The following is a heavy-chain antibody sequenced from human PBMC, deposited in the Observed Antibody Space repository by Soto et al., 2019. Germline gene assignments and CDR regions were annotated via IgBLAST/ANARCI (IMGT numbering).Heavy chain of an antibody. Sequence: QVQLQESGPGLVKPSETLSLTCTVSGVSISSSYWSWIRQPPGKGLEWIGYIYNSGSTNYNPSLKSRVTISVDKSKNQVSLGLSTVRDPDTAVYYCARDRALCSGRSCYSPPDYYYYMDVWGKGTTVTVS. D-gene: IGHD2-15*01. CDR1: GVSISSSY. V-gene: IGHV4-59*01. CDR2: IYNSGST. CDR3: ARDRALCSGRSCYSPPDYYYYMDV. J-gene: IGHJ6*03.